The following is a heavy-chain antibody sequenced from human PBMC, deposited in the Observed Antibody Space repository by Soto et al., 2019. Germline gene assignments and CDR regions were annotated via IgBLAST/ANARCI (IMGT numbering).Heavy chain of an antibody. J-gene: IGHJ4*01. CDR1: GYTFRNYG. V-gene: IGHV1-18*01. CDR3: ARDLVSGSDFWRSYNGGYFDY. D-gene: IGHD3-3*01. Sequence: QVQLVQSGAEVKRPGASVKVSCKASGYTFRNYGITWVRQAPGQGLEWMAWISPYNGNTNYAQDLQGRVTMTTDTSTSTAYMELRSLTSEDTAMYYCARDLVSGSDFWRSYNGGYFDYWGHGTLVPASS. CDR2: ISPYNGNT.